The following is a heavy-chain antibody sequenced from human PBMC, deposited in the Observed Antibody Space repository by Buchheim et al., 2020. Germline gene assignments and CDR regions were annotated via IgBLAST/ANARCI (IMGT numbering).Heavy chain of an antibody. D-gene: IGHD4-17*01. CDR3: ARQETVTTFLSYYYGMDV. Sequence: EVQLVQSGAEVKKPGESLRISCKGSGYSFTSYWISWVRQMPGKGLERMGRIDPSDSYTNYSPSFQGHVTISADKSISTAYLQWSSLKASDTAMYYCARQETVTTFLSYYYGMDVWGQGTT. CDR1: GYSFTSYW. J-gene: IGHJ6*02. V-gene: IGHV5-10-1*01. CDR2: IDPSDSYT.